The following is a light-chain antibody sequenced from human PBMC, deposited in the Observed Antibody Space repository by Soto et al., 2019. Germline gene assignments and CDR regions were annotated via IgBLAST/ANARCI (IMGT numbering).Light chain of an antibody. CDR2: QTS. Sequence: EIVLTQSPATLSSFPGDRVTLSCRASQYINTRLAWYQHRPGQAPRLLIYQTSLRAAGIPARFSASGSGTDFTLTISDVQPEDFALYYCQQYRSWPRTFGQGSKVEI. CDR1: QYINTR. CDR3: QQYRSWPRT. J-gene: IGKJ1*01. V-gene: IGKV3-11*01.